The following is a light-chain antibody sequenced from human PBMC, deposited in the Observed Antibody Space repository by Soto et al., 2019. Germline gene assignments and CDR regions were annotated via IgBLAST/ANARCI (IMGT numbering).Light chain of an antibody. V-gene: IGLV2-14*03. Sequence: QSALTQPASVSGSPGQSVTISCTGTSSDVGGYNYVSWYQHHPGKAPKLIVFDVSNRPSGVSNRFSGSKSGNTASLTISGLQAEDEADYYCSSYTSSGTLGVFGTGTKVTV. CDR2: DVS. CDR3: SSYTSSGTLGV. CDR1: SSDVGGYNY. J-gene: IGLJ1*01.